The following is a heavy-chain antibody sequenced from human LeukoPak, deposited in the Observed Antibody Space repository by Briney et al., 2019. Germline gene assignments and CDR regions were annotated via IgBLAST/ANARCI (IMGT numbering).Heavy chain of an antibody. CDR2: IIPIFGTA. D-gene: IGHD2-21*02. Sequence: ASVKVSCKASGGTFSSYAISWVRQAPGQGLEWMGGIIPIFGTANYAQKFQGRVTITTDESTSTAYMELSSLRSEDTAVYYCARGIVAYCGGDCYSAPKEYFQHWRQGTLVTVSS. J-gene: IGHJ1*01. CDR3: ARGIVAYCGGDCYSAPKEYFQH. CDR1: GGTFSSYA. V-gene: IGHV1-69*05.